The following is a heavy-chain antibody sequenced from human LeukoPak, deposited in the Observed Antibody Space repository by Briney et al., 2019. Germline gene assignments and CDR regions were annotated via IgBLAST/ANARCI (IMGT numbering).Heavy chain of an antibody. V-gene: IGHV4-34*01. CDR3: ARDLTLDYGDTALGY. CDR1: GGSFSGYY. CDR2: INHSGST. D-gene: IGHD4-17*01. Sequence: PSETLSLTCAVYGGSFSGYYWSWIRQPPGKGLEWIGEINHSGSTNYNPSLKSRVTISVDTSKNQFSLKLSSVTAADTAVYYCARDLTLDYGDTALGYWGQGTLVTVSS. J-gene: IGHJ4*02.